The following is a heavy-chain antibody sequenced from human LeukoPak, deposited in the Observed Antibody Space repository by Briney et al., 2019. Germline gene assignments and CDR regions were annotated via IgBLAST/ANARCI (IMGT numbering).Heavy chain of an antibody. Sequence: PGGSLRLSCAASGFTFSNYAMSWVRLAPGKGLEWVSTVSLNGVTTYYAEAAKGRFTISRDNSKKTVYMQMNNLRAEDTAVYYCAKGGYSSGPYLYYYMDVWGEGTTVTVSS. CDR1: GFTFSNYA. J-gene: IGHJ6*03. CDR3: AKGGYSSGPYLYYYMDV. V-gene: IGHV3-23*01. CDR2: VSLNGVTT. D-gene: IGHD5-18*01.